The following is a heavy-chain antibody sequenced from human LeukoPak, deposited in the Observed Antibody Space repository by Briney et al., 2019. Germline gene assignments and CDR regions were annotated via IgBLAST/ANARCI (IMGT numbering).Heavy chain of an antibody. J-gene: IGHJ6*02. CDR1: GFTFSPYT. Sequence: PGGSLRLSCVVSGFTFSPYTMTWVRQAPGKGLEWVGRIKSKTDGGTTDYAAPVKGRFTISRDDSKNTLYLQMNSLKTEDTAVYYCTLSLGGGNLPGRPGYYYGMDVWGQGTTVTVSS. D-gene: IGHD4-23*01. CDR2: IKSKTDGGTT. CDR3: TLSLGGGNLPGRPGYYYGMDV. V-gene: IGHV3-15*01.